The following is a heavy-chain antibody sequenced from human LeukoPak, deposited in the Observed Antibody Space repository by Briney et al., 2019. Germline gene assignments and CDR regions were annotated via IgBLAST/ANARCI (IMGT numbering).Heavy chain of an antibody. CDR3: ARTWTPGPLDY. V-gene: IGHV4-34*01. Sequence: IGEINHSGSTNYNPSLKSRVTISVDTSKIQFSLKLSSVTAADTAVYYCARTWTPGPLDYWGQGTLVTVSS. J-gene: IGHJ4*02. CDR2: INHSGST. D-gene: IGHD1-1*01.